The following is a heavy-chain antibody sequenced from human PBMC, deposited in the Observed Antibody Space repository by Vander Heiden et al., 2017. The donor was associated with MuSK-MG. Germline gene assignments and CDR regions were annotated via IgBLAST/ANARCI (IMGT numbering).Heavy chain of an antibody. J-gene: IGHJ6*02. CDR2: INSDGSST. V-gene: IGHV3-74*01. CDR1: GFTFSSYW. CDR3: AKDDSGGYLLSGMDV. D-gene: IGHD6-19*01. Sequence: EVQLVESVGGLVQPGGSLRLSCAASGFTFSSYWMHWVRQAPGKGLVWVSRINSDGSSTSYADSVKGRFTISRDNAKNTLYLQMNSLRAEETAVYYCAKDDSGGYLLSGMDVWGQGTTVTVSS.